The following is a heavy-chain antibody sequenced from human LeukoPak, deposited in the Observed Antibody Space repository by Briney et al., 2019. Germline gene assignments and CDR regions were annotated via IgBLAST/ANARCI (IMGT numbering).Heavy chain of an antibody. CDR2: ISGSGGST. Sequence: GGSLRLSCAASGFTFSSYAMSWVRQAPGKGLEWVSAISGSGGSTYYADSVKGRFTISRDNSKNTLYLQMNSLRAEDTAVYYCAKDFGSTLIWLWFDYWGQGTLVTVSS. D-gene: IGHD3-9*01. CDR3: AKDFGSTLIWLWFDY. V-gene: IGHV3-23*01. J-gene: IGHJ4*02. CDR1: GFTFSSYA.